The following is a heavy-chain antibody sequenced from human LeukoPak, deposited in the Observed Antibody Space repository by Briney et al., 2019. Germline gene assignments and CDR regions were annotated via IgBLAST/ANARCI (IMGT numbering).Heavy chain of an antibody. CDR3: AKDRAPYYYDTSGTTSDY. Sequence: GGSLRLSCAASGFTFSSYAMSWVRQAPGKGLEWVSAISGSGGSTYYADSVKGRFTISRDNSKNTLYLQMNSLSAEDTAVYYCAKDRAPYYYDTSGTTSDYWGQGTLVTVSS. CDR2: ISGSGGST. CDR1: GFTFSSYA. D-gene: IGHD3-22*01. J-gene: IGHJ4*02. V-gene: IGHV3-23*01.